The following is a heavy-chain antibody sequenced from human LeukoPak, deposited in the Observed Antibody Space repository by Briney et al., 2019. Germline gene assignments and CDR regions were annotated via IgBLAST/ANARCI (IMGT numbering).Heavy chain of an antibody. J-gene: IGHJ4*02. V-gene: IGHV1-69*05. CDR3: ARDRVSYYYDSSGYPGSGYFDY. CDR2: IIPIFGTA. CDR1: GGTFSSYA. D-gene: IGHD3-22*01. Sequence: SVKVSCKASGGTFSSYAISWVRQAPGQGLEWMGGIIPIFGTANCAQKFQGRVTITTDESTSTAYMELSSLRSEDTAVYYCARDRVSYYYDSSGYPGSGYFDYWGQGTLVTVSS.